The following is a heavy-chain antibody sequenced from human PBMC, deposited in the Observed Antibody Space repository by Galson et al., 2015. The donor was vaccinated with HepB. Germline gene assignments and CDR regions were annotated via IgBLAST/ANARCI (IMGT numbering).Heavy chain of an antibody. Sequence: SLRLSCAASGFTFSMYDMNWVRQAPGKGLEWVSVIRTNGVSAYYADSVKGRFTISRDNSRNTLNLQMTNLKVEDTAVYYCAKRRGYSDSWNEFDSWGQGTLVTVSS. J-gene: IGHJ4*02. V-gene: IGHV3-23*01. D-gene: IGHD1-26*01. CDR2: IRTNGVSA. CDR3: AKRRGYSDSWNEFDS. CDR1: GFTFSMYD.